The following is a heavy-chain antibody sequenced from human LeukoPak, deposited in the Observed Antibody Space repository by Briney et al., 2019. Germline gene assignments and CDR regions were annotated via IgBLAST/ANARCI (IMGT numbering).Heavy chain of an antibody. CDR1: GGSISSYY. D-gene: IGHD3-3*01. CDR3: ARLYSTSYNTAPFDY. J-gene: IGHJ4*02. V-gene: IGHV4-4*07. Sequence: PSETLSLTCTVSGGSISSYYWSWIRQPAGKGLEWIGRIYTSGSTNYNPSLKSRVTMSVDTSKNQFSLKLSSVTAADTAVYHCARLYSTSYNTAPFDYWGQGTLVTVSS. CDR2: IYTSGST.